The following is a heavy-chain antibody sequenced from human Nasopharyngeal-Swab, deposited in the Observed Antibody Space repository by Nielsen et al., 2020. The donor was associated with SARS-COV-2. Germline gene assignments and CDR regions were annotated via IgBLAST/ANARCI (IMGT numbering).Heavy chain of an antibody. D-gene: IGHD6-19*01. V-gene: IGHV1-18*01. J-gene: IGHJ6*02. CDR1: GYTFTSYG. Sequence: ASVKVSCKASGYTFTSYGISWVRQAPGQGLEWMGWISAHNGNTNYAQKLQGRVTMTTDTSTSTAYMELRSLRSDDTAVYYCARWAGIGDYYYGMDVWGQGTTVTVSS. CDR2: ISAHNGNT. CDR3: ARWAGIGDYYYGMDV.